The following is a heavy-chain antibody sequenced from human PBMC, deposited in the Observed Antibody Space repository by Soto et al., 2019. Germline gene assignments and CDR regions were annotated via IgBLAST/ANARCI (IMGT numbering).Heavy chain of an antibody. J-gene: IGHJ3*02. CDR1: GFTFSSYG. CDR3: AREYYDSSGATDAFDI. CDR2: IWYDGSNK. D-gene: IGHD3-22*01. Sequence: GGSLRLSCAASGFTFSSYGMHWVRQAPGKGLEWVAVIWYDGSNKYYADSVKGRFTISRDNSKNTLYLQMNSLRAEDTAVYYCAREYYDSSGATDAFDIWGQGTMVTVSS. V-gene: IGHV3-33*01.